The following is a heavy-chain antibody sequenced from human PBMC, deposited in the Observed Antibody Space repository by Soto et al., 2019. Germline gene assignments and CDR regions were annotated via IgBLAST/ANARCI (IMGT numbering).Heavy chain of an antibody. CDR3: AKYSGDPPYYYYYGMDV. D-gene: IGHD2-21*01. Sequence: GGSLRLSCAASGFTFSSYAMSWVRQAPGKGLEWVSAISGSGGSTYYADSVKGRFTISRDNSKNTLYLQMNSLRAEDTAVYYCAKYSGDPPYYYYYGMDVWGQGTTVTVSS. V-gene: IGHV3-23*01. J-gene: IGHJ6*02. CDR1: GFTFSSYA. CDR2: ISGSGGST.